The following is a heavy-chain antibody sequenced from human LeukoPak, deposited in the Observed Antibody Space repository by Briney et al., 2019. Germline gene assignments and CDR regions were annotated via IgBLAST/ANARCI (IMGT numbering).Heavy chain of an antibody. J-gene: IGHJ4*02. V-gene: IGHV5-51*01. CDR2: IDPSDSDT. CDR1: GYSFSNNW. CDR3: ARGYCSTNSCYEFDY. Sequence: GSSPQISCKGSGYSFSNNWIAWVRQMPGKSLEWMGVIDPSDSDTRYSPSFRGQVSISADKSVNTAFLQWSGLKASDTATYYCARGYCSTNSCYEFDYWGQGTLVTVSS. D-gene: IGHD2-2*01.